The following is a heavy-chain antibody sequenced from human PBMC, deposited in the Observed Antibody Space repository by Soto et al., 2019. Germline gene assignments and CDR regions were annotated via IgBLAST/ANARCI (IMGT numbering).Heavy chain of an antibody. D-gene: IGHD3-22*01. J-gene: IGHJ4*02. CDR1: GGSISSGDYY. CDR2: IYYSGST. V-gene: IGHV4-30-4*01. CDR3: ARGSYYYDSSSYYHY. Sequence: QVQLQESGPGLVKPSQTLSLTCTVSGGSISSGDYYWSWIRQPPGKGLEWIGYIYYSGSTYYNPSLKTRVTRSVDTSKSQSSLKLSSVTAADTAVYYCARGSYYYDSSSYYHYWGQGTLVTVSS.